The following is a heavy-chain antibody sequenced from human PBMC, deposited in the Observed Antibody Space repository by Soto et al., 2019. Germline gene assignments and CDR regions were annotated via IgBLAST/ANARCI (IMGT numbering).Heavy chain of an antibody. Sequence: QVQLQQWGAGLLKPSETLSLTCAVYGVSFSGYYWSWIRQPPGKGLEWIGEINHSGSTNYNPSLKSRVTISVDTSKNQFSLKLSYVTAADTAVYYCARGLAYGDRDWFDPWGQGTLVTVSS. CDR2: INHSGST. CDR3: ARGLAYGDRDWFDP. CDR1: GVSFSGYY. J-gene: IGHJ5*02. D-gene: IGHD4-17*01. V-gene: IGHV4-34*01.